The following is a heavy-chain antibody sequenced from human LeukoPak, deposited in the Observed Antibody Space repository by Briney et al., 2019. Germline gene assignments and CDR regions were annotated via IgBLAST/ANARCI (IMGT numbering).Heavy chain of an antibody. CDR1: GHPISSSNW. CDR3: ARQGDRGYSYGV. D-gene: IGHD5-18*01. V-gene: IGHV4-4*02. Sequence: SGTLSLTCAVSGHPISSSNWVSCARQSPGKGLGWIGEIHQSGGTKYNPSLKSRVTIFVDKSKNQISLKLSSVTAADPGVYYRARQGDRGYSYGVWGQGTLVSVSS. J-gene: IGHJ4*02. CDR2: IHQSGGT.